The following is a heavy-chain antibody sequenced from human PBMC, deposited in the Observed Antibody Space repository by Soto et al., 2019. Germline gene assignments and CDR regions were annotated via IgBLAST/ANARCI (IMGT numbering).Heavy chain of an antibody. J-gene: IGHJ6*02. CDR1: EYSFTTYW. Sequence: GESLKISCEGSEYSFTTYWLSWVRQMPGKGLEWMGKIDPSDSYIDYSPSFEGHVTISADKSVSTAYLQWSSLKASDTAVYFCASVPTYYYYGMDVWGQGTTVTVSS. V-gene: IGHV5-10-1*01. CDR2: IDPSDSYI. CDR3: ASVPTYYYYGMDV. D-gene: IGHD6-6*01.